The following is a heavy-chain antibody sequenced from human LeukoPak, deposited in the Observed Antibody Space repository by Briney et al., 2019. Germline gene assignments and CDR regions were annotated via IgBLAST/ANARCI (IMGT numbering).Heavy chain of an antibody. CDR2: IIPMFGST. Sequence: SVKVSCKASGGSFTNCPFHWVRQAPGQGLEWMGGIIPMFGSTDYAQKFQGRLTITADESTTTAYLELSSLRSEDTAIYYCARIRDGYNDAYDLWGQGTVVTVPS. D-gene: IGHD5-24*01. V-gene: IGHV1-69*13. CDR3: ARIRDGYNDAYDL. J-gene: IGHJ3*01. CDR1: GGSFTNCP.